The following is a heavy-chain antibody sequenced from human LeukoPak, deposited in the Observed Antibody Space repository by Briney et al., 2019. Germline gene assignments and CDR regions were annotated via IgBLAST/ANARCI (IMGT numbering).Heavy chain of an antibody. CDR1: GGSIISGSNY. J-gene: IGHJ4*02. D-gene: IGHD5-18*01. V-gene: IGHV4-31*03. Sequence: PSETLSLTSTVSGGSIISGSNYWSWIRQHRGKGLEWIGYIYYGGDTKYNPSLKSRVTTSVDTSKNQFSLKLSSVTAADTAVYYCARDVYRYGPDYCGEGTLVTVSS. CDR2: IYYGGDT. CDR3: ARDVYRYGPDY.